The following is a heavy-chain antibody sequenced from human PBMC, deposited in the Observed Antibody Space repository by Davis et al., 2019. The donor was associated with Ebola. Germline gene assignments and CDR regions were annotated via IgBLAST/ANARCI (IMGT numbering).Heavy chain of an antibody. CDR2: TSHHPDYT. CDR3: ARGTEYYYDSSGYYY. J-gene: IGHJ4*02. CDR1: GGSFTDYF. V-gene: IGHV4-34*01. Sequence: SETLSLTCAVYGGSFTDYFWSWIRQPPGKGLEWIGETSHHPDYTNYSPSFGGRVTISVDTFKNQFSLMLSSVTAADTAVYYCARGTEYYYDSSGYYYWGQGTLVTVSS. D-gene: IGHD3-22*01.